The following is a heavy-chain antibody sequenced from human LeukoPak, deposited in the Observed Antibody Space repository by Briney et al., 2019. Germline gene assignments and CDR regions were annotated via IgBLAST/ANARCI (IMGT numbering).Heavy chain of an antibody. CDR3: ARGGGSGSFEDY. Sequence: GGSLRLSCKASGFSFNSYSMNWVRQAPGKGLEWVSSISRSSNYIYYADSMKGRFTISRDNAKNSVHLQMNSLSAEDTAIYYCARGGGSGSFEDYWGQGTLVTVSS. CDR2: ISRSSNYI. CDR1: GFSFNSYS. D-gene: IGHD1-26*01. J-gene: IGHJ4*02. V-gene: IGHV3-21*06.